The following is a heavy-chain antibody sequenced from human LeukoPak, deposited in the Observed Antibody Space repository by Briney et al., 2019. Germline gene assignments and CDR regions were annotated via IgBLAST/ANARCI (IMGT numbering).Heavy chain of an antibody. V-gene: IGHV4-39*01. D-gene: IGHD4-23*01. CDR2: IYYTGST. Sequence: SETLSLTCTVSGGSISSSSYYWGWIRQPPGKGLEWIGSIYYTGSTYYNPSLKSRVTISVDTSKNQFSLKLSSVTAADTAVYYCARLHYGGNYGYYYFYMDVWGKGTTVTISS. CDR3: ARLHYGGNYGYYYFYMDV. J-gene: IGHJ6*03. CDR1: GGSISSSSYY.